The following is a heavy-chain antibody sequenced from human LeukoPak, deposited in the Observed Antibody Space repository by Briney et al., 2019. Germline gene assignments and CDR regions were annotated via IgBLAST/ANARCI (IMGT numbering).Heavy chain of an antibody. V-gene: IGHV1-24*01. D-gene: IGHD3-10*01. CDR2: FDPGDGET. Sequence: GASVKVSCKVSGYTLTELSMHWVRQAPGKGLEWMGGFDPGDGETIYAQKFQGRVTMTEDTSTDTAYMELSSLRSEDTAVYYCATTGSGNYYYYYMDVWGKGTTVTVSS. CDR1: GYTLTELS. J-gene: IGHJ6*03. CDR3: ATTGSGNYYYYYMDV.